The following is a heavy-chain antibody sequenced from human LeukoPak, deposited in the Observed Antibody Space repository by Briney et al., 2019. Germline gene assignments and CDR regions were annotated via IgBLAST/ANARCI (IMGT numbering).Heavy chain of an antibody. CDR3: AKAPGVAGPGEYFQH. CDR1: GVTLSNYA. Sequence: GGSLRLSCVASGVTLSNYAMSWVRQAPGKGLEWVSAISNNGGYTYYADSVKGRFTISRDNSKNTLYLQMNSLRAEDTAVYYCAKAPGVAGPGEYFQHWGQGTLVTVSS. J-gene: IGHJ1*01. D-gene: IGHD6-19*01. CDR2: ISNNGGYT. V-gene: IGHV3-23*01.